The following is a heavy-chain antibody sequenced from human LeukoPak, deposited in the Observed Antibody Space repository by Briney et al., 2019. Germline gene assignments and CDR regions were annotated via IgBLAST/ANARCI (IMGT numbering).Heavy chain of an antibody. CDR1: GYTFTSYG. Sequence: ASLTVTCKASGYTFTSYGISWMRQAPGQGREWMGWISAYNGNTNYAQKLQGRVTMTTDTSTSTAYMELRSLRSNDTAVYYCARVVSGDYARDYWGQGTLVTVSS. J-gene: IGHJ4*02. D-gene: IGHD4-17*01. CDR3: ARVVSGDYARDY. CDR2: ISAYNGNT. V-gene: IGHV1-18*01.